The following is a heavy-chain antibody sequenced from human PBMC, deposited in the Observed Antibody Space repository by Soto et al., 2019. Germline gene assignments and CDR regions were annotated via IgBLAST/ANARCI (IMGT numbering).Heavy chain of an antibody. Sequence: GASVKVSCKAAGYTFSITYLHWLRQAPGQGLEWLGVVYPSLGIANYAQKFKGRVTITADKSTSTAYMELSSLRSEDTAVYYCARDSPRFSIKDIVVVVAADLGAFDIWGQGTMVTVSS. CDR2: VYPSLGIA. D-gene: IGHD2-15*01. V-gene: IGHV1-69*10. J-gene: IGHJ3*02. CDR3: ARDSPRFSIKDIVVVVAADLGAFDI. CDR1: GYTFSITY.